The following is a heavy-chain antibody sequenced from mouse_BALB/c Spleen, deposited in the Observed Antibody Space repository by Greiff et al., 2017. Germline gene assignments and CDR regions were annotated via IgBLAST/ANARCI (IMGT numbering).Heavy chain of an antibody. Sequence: VQLVESGGGLVQPGGSLRLSCATSGFTFTDYYMSWVRQPPGKALEWLGFIRNKANGYTTEYSASVKGRFTISRDNSQSILYLQMNTLRAEDSATYYCARDSPYYAMDYWGQGTSVTVSS. J-gene: IGHJ4*01. CDR1: GFTFTDYY. CDR2: IRNKANGYTT. V-gene: IGHV7-3*02. CDR3: ARDSPYYAMDY.